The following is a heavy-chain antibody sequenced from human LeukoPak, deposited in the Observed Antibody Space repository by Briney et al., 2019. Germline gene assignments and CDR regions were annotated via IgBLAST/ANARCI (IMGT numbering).Heavy chain of an antibody. V-gene: IGHV5-51*01. Sequence: GESLKISCKGSGYSFTSYWIGRVRQMPGKGLEWMGIIYPGDSDTRYSPSFQGQVTISADKPISTAYLQWSSLKASDTAMYYCARQSEYPWFDPWGQGTLVTVSS. J-gene: IGHJ5*02. CDR3: ARQSEYPWFDP. D-gene: IGHD1-14*01. CDR2: IYPGDSDT. CDR1: GYSFTSYW.